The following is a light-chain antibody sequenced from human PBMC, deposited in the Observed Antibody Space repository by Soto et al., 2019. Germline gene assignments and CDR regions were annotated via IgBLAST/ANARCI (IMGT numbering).Light chain of an antibody. J-gene: IGLJ1*01. CDR3: QSYGTSLSGLYV. V-gene: IGLV1-40*01. Sequence: QSVLTQPPSVSGAPGQRVTISCTGTSSNIGAGQDVHWYRQLPGAAPKFLISDSNNRASGVPDRFSVSKSSASASLAITGLRAEDEGDYFCQSYGTSLSGLYVFGTGTKVTVL. CDR1: SSNIGAGQD. CDR2: DSN.